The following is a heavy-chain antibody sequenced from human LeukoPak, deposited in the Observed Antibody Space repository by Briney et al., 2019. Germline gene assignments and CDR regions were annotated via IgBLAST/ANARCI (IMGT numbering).Heavy chain of an antibody. Sequence: PGGSLRLSCAASGFTFSSYAMSWVRQAPGKGLEWVSVISGSGGSTYYADSVKGRFTISRDNSKNTLYLQMSSLRAEDTAVYYCVKDLRVGGDYWGQGTLVTVSS. CDR2: ISGSGGST. D-gene: IGHD3-16*01. J-gene: IGHJ4*02. V-gene: IGHV3-23*01. CDR3: VKDLRVGGDY. CDR1: GFTFSSYA.